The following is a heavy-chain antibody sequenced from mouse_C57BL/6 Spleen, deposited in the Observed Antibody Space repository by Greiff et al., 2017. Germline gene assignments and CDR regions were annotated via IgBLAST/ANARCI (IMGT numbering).Heavy chain of an antibody. D-gene: IGHD1-1*01. J-gene: IGHJ1*03. CDR2: IYPGSGST. CDR3: ARGPYYYGSSHWYFDV. V-gene: IGHV1-55*01. CDR1: GYTFTSYW. Sequence: QVQLQQSGAELVKPGASVKMSCKASGYTFTSYWITWVKQRPGQGLEWIGDIYPGSGSTNYNAKFKSKATLTVDTTSSTAYMKLSSLTSEDSAVYYCARGPYYYGSSHWYFDVWGTGTTVTVSS.